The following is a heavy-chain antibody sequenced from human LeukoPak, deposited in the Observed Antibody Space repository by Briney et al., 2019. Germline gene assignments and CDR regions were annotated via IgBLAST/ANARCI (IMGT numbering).Heavy chain of an antibody. V-gene: IGHV4-59*08. J-gene: IGHJ4*02. Sequence: KPSETLSLTCTVSGGSISSYYWSWIRQPPGKGLEWIGYIYYSGSTNYNPSLKSRVTISVDTSKNQFSLKLSSVTAADTAVYYCARIAVAGYFDYWGQGTLVTVSS. CDR3: ARIAVAGYFDY. CDR1: GGSISSYY. CDR2: IYYSGST. D-gene: IGHD6-19*01.